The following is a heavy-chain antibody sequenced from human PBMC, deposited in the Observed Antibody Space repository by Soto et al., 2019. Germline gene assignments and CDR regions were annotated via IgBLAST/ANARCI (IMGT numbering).Heavy chain of an antibody. V-gene: IGHV3-30-3*01. J-gene: IGHJ6*02. Sequence: PGGSLRLSCAASGFTFSSYAMHWVRQAPGKGLEWVAVISYDGSNKYYADSVKGRFTISRDNSKNTLYLQMNSLRAEDTAVYYCARDVDTAMVTYYYYSMDVWGQGTTVTVSS. CDR2: ISYDGSNK. CDR3: ARDVDTAMVTYYYYSMDV. D-gene: IGHD5-18*01. CDR1: GFTFSSYA.